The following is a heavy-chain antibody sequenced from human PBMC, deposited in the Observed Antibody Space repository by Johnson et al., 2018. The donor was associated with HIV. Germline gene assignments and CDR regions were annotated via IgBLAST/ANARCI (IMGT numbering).Heavy chain of an antibody. CDR3: ARDFKDSSSWYGAFDI. V-gene: IGHV3-66*02. D-gene: IGHD6-13*01. J-gene: IGHJ3*02. CDR2: IYSGGST. CDR1: GFTVSSNY. Sequence: VQLVESGGGLVQPGGSLRLSCAASGFTVSSNYMSWVRQAPGKGLEWVSVIYSGGSTYYADSVTGRFTISRDNSKNTLYLQMNSLRAEDTAVYYCARDFKDSSSWYGAFDIWGQGTMVTVSS.